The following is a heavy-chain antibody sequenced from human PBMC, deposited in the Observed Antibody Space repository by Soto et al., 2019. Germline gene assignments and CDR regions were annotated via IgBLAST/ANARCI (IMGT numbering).Heavy chain of an antibody. CDR3: ARYKSNYYYGMDV. D-gene: IGHD1-20*01. Sequence: SQSLPLTCTVSGLPPTTNYYRWIRQPPGNGLEWIGYIYYSGITNYNPSLKSRVTISVDTSKNHFSLKLSSLTAADTAVYYCARYKSNYYYGMDVWGQGTTVT. CDR1: GLPPTTNY. J-gene: IGHJ6*02. CDR2: IYYSGIT. V-gene: IGHV4-59*01.